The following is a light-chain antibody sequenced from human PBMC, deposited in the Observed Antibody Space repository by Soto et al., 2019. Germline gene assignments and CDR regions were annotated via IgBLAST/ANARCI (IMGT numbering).Light chain of an antibody. Sequence: QSALTQPRSVSGSPGQSVTISCTGTSSGVGGYNYVSWYQQHPGKAPKDVIYDVSERPSGVPDRFSGSKSGNTASLTISGLQAEDEADYYCCSYAGSPRYVFGTGTKLTVL. J-gene: IGLJ1*01. CDR1: SSGVGGYNY. CDR2: DVS. CDR3: CSYAGSPRYV. V-gene: IGLV2-11*01.